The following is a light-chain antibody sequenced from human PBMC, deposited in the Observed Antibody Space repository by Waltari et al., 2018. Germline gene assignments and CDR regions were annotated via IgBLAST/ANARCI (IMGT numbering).Light chain of an antibody. Sequence: DIQMTQSPSSLSASIGDRVTITCRASEQIGDYLNWYQQKPGKAPKVLIYAASTLVRGVPSRFSGGGSGTDFALTISALQPEDFATYYCQQSYSNIYTFGGGTKVEI. V-gene: IGKV1-39*01. J-gene: IGKJ4*01. CDR2: AAS. CDR1: EQIGDY. CDR3: QQSYSNIYT.